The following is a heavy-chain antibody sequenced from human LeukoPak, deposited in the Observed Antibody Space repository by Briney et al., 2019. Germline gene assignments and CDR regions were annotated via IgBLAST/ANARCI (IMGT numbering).Heavy chain of an antibody. Sequence: GGSLRLSCAASGFTFSSYAMHWVRQAPGKGLEWVAVISYDGSNKYYADSVKGRFTISRDNSKNTLYLLMNSLRAEDTAVYYCARGNSSSVYYFDYRGQGTLVSVPS. CDR1: GFTFSSYA. CDR2: ISYDGSNK. V-gene: IGHV3-30*04. D-gene: IGHD6-13*01. J-gene: IGHJ4*02. CDR3: ARGNSSSVYYFDY.